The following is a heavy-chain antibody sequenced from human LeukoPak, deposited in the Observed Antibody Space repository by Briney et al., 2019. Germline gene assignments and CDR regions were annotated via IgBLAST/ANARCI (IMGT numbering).Heavy chain of an antibody. CDR2: INQDVSEI. J-gene: IGHJ6*04. D-gene: IGHD3-10*02. CDR1: GFTLSSYW. Sequence: GGSLRLSCAASGFTLSSYWMSWVRQAPGKGLEWVANINQDVSEINYVDSVKGRFTISRDNGKNSLYLQMNSLRAEDTAVYYCAELGITMIGGVWGKGTTVTISS. V-gene: IGHV3-7*01. CDR3: AELGITMIGGV.